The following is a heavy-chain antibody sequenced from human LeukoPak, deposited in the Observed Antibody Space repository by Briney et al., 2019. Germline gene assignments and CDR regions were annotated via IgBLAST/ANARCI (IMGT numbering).Heavy chain of an antibody. CDR3: AKGGYCSSSSCYYGWFEP. V-gene: IGHV3-23*01. Sequence: PGGSLRLSCAASGFTFSNCAMHWVRQAPGKGLEWVSTTSAGGSSTYYADSVKGRFTISRDNSKNTFYLQMNSLRAEDTAAYYCAKGGYCSSSSCYYGWFEPWGQGTLVTVSS. J-gene: IGHJ5*02. CDR2: TSAGGSST. CDR1: GFTFSNCA. D-gene: IGHD2-2*01.